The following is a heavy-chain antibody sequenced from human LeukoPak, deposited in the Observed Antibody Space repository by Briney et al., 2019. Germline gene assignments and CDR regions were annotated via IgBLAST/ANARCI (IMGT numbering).Heavy chain of an antibody. CDR2: IYSSGTT. V-gene: IGHV3-66*01. D-gene: IGHD1-26*01. CDR3: ARVIVGATHFDY. CDR1: GFTVSSNY. J-gene: IGHJ4*02. Sequence: PGGSLRLSCAGSGFTVSSNYMSWVRQAPGKGLEWVSVIYSSGTTYYADSVKGRFTISRDNSKNTLYLQMNNLRAEDTAVYYCARVIVGATHFDYWGQGTLVTVSS.